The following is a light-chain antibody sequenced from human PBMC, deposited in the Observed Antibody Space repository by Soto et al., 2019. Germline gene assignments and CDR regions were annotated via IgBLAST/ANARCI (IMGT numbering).Light chain of an antibody. Sequence: EIVLPQSPRTLSFSPWERSTLSVSAIPSVSSSYLAWYQQKPGQAPRLLIYDASNRATGIPARFSGSGSGTDFTLTISSLEPEDFAVYYCQQRSNWPPGLTFGGGTKVDI. CDR1: PSVSSSY. CDR2: DAS. V-gene: IGKV3D-20*02. CDR3: QQRSNWPPGLT. J-gene: IGKJ4*01.